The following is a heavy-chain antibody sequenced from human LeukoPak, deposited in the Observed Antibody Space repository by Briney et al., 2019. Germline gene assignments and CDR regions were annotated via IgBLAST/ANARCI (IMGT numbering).Heavy chain of an antibody. CDR3: AREDVVLVDAVRYYYYGMDV. CDR2: INPSGGST. CDR1: GYNFISYY. Sequence: EASVKVSCKASGYNFISYYMHWVRQAPGQGLEWMGIINPSGGSTSHAQKFQDRVTMTRDTSTSTVYMELSSLKSEDTAVYYCAREDVVLVDAVRYYYYGMDVWGQGTTVTVSS. V-gene: IGHV1-46*01. D-gene: IGHD2-8*01. J-gene: IGHJ6*02.